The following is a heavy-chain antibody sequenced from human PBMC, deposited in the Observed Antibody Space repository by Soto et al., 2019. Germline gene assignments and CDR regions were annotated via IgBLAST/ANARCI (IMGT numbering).Heavy chain of an antibody. CDR1: GFTFSNAW. CDR3: TRACSSTSCYDY. Sequence: GGSLRLSCAVSGFTFSNAWMSWVRQAPGKGLEWVGRIKSKTDGGTTDYAAPVKGRFTISRDDSKNTLYLQMNSLKTEDTAVYYCTRACSSTSCYDYWGQGTLVTVSS. D-gene: IGHD2-2*01. J-gene: IGHJ4*02. CDR2: IKSKTDGGTT. V-gene: IGHV3-15*01.